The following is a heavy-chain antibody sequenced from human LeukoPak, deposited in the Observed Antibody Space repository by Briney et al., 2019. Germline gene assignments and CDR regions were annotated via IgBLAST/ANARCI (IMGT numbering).Heavy chain of an antibody. Sequence: KPSETLSLTCTVSTGSITSIESYWTWIRQPPGKGLEWIGTINYLTNPAYNSSLGSRVTISIDTSADRISLHLASVTAADTAVYFCARGNIELAHLHFDFWGQGALVTVSS. CDR1: TGSITSIESY. CDR2: INYLTNP. D-gene: IGHD2-8*02. CDR3: ARGNIELAHLHFDF. J-gene: IGHJ4*02. V-gene: IGHV4-39*07.